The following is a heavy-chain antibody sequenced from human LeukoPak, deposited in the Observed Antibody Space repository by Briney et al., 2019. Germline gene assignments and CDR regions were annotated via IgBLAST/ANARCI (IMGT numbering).Heavy chain of an antibody. D-gene: IGHD3-10*01. CDR1: GDSISSSNCY. Sequence: SETLSLTCTVSGDSISSSNCYWGWMRQPPGKGLEWIGSIYFSGGTYYNASLKSRVTISVDTSKNQFSLKLSSVTAADTAVYYCARQTGSGLFSLPGGQGTLLTVSS. J-gene: IGHJ4*02. CDR3: ARQTGSGLFSLP. V-gene: IGHV4-39*01. CDR2: IYFSGGT.